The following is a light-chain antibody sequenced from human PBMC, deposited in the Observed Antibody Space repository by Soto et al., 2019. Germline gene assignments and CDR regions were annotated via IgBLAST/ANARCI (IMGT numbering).Light chain of an antibody. CDR3: QQGYSTPADT. CDR2: AAS. V-gene: IGKV1-39*01. Sequence: DIQMTQSPSSLSASVGDRVTITCRASQSIASSMNWYQQKPGKAPKLLISAASRLQRGVPSRFIGSGSGTDFTLTISSLQPEDFASYSCQQGYSTPADTFGQGTKLEIK. J-gene: IGKJ2*01. CDR1: QSIASS.